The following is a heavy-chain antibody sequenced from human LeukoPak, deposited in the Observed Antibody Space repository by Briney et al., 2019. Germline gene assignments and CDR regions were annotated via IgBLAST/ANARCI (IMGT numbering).Heavy chain of an antibody. CDR2: IIPTFGTA. J-gene: IGHJ4*02. Sequence: SVKVSCKASGGTFSSYAISWVRQAPGQGLEWMGGIIPTFGTANYAQKFQGRVTITTDESTSTAYMELSSLRSEDTAVYYCAREDYYDSSGYSLFDYWGQGTLVTVSS. D-gene: IGHD3-22*01. V-gene: IGHV1-69*05. CDR1: GGTFSSYA. CDR3: AREDYYDSSGYSLFDY.